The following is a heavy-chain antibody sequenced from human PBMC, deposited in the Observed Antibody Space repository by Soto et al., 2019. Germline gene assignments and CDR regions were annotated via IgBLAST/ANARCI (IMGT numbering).Heavy chain of an antibody. CDR2: ISGSGGST. V-gene: IGHV3-23*01. J-gene: IGHJ4*02. D-gene: IGHD1-1*01. CDR1: GFTFNNYV. Sequence: PGGSLRLSCAVSGFTFNNYVMSWVRQAPGKGLEWVSAISGSGGSTDYADSVKGRFTISRDNFKNTLFLQMNSLRADDTAVYYCAKVPLERLNGWYYFDYWGRGTLVTVSS. CDR3: AKVPLERLNGWYYFDY.